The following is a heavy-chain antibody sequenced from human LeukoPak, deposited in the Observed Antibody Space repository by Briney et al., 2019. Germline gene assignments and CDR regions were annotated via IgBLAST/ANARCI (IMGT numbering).Heavy chain of an antibody. CDR2: FDPEDGET. Sequence: ASVKVSCKVSGYTLTELSMHWVRQAPGKGLEWMGGFDPEDGETIYAQKFQGRVTMTEDTSTDTAYMELSSLRSEDTAVYYCATTGTYYYDSSGYPFDPWGQGTLVTVSS. V-gene: IGHV1-24*01. CDR3: ATTGTYYYDSSGYPFDP. CDR1: GYTLTELS. D-gene: IGHD3-22*01. J-gene: IGHJ5*02.